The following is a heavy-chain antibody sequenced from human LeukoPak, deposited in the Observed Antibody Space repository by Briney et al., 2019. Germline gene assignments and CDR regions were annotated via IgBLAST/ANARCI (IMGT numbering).Heavy chain of an antibody. V-gene: IGHV4-39*01. J-gene: IGHJ4*02. CDR3: ARLEGHSYNY. Sequence: PSETLSLTCTVSGGSISSFYWGWIRQPPGKGLEWIGSIYYSGSTYYTPSLKSRVTISVDTSKNQFSLKLSSVTAADTAVYYCARLEGHSYNYWGQGTLVTVSS. D-gene: IGHD5-18*01. CDR2: IYYSGST. CDR1: GGSISSFY.